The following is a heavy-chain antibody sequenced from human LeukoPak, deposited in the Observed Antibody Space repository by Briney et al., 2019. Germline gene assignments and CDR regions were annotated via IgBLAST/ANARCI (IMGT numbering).Heavy chain of an antibody. Sequence: GRSLRLSCAASGFTFSSYAMHWVHQAPGKGLEWVAVISYDGSNKYYADSVKGRFTISRDNSKNTLYLQMISLRAEDTAVYYCAREWDPWGQGTLVTVSS. V-gene: IGHV3-30*04. J-gene: IGHJ5*02. CDR3: AREWDP. CDR2: ISYDGSNK. CDR1: GFTFSSYA.